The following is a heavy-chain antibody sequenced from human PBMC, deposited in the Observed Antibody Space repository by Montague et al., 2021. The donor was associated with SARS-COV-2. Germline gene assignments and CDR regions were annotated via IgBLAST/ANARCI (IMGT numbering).Heavy chain of an antibody. V-gene: IGHV4-30-4*01. CDR2: IFYRGST. D-gene: IGHD3-22*01. J-gene: IGHJ4*02. Sequence: TLSLTCTVAGGSISSGDYDWSWIRQPPGKGLEWIGYIFYRGSTYYNPSLKSRVITSVDTSKNQFSLRLSSVTAADTAVYYCARGSADYQDSTGFSLYFDFWGQGTLVTVSS. CDR1: GGSISSGDYD. CDR3: ARGSADYQDSTGFSLYFDF.